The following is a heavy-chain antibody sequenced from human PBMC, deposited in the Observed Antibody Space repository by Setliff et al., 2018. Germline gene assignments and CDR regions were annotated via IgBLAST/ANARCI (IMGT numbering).Heavy chain of an antibody. D-gene: IGHD3-16*02. CDR1: GYTFTDFY. V-gene: IGHV1-2*02. CDR3: ARGGSIYDHVWGSYRFVDP. J-gene: IGHJ5*02. CDR2: INPYTGDT. Sequence: ASVKVSCKTSGYTFTDFYIQWVRQAPGQGLEWMGWINPYTGDTDYAPKFQGRVTVTRDTSVTTAYMDLTRLTSDDTAVYYCARGGSIYDHVWGSYRFVDPWGQGTLVTVS.